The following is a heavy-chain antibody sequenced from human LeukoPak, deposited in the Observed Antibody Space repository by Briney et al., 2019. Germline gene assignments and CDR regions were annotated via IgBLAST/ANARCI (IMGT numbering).Heavy chain of an antibody. J-gene: IGHJ4*02. CDR1: GGSISSSSYY. V-gene: IGHV4-39*01. D-gene: IGHD4-23*01. Sequence: PSETLSHTCTVSGGSISSSSYYWGWIRQPPGKGLEWIGSIYYSGSTYYNPSLKSRVTISVDTSKNQFSLKLSSVTAADTAVYYCASYGVTVVTRLVFDYWGQGTLVTVSS. CDR2: IYYSGST. CDR3: ASYGVTVVTRLVFDY.